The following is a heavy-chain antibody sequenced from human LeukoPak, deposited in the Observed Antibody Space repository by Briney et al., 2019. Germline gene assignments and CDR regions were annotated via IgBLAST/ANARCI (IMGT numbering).Heavy chain of an antibody. Sequence: PGSSLRLSCAASAFTFRSYGMHWVRQAPGKGQEWVAVISYDANIKNYADSVKGRFTISRDNSKNTLYLQMNSLRAEDTAMYFCAKRGVVIRVILVGLHKEAYYFDSWGQGALVTVSS. V-gene: IGHV3-30*18. D-gene: IGHD3-22*01. J-gene: IGHJ4*02. CDR1: AFTFRSYG. CDR3: AKRGVVIRVILVGLHKEAYYFDS. CDR2: ISYDANIK.